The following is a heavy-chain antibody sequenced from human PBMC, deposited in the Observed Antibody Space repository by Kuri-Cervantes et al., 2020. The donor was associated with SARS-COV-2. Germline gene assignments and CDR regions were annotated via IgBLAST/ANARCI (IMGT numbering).Heavy chain of an antibody. V-gene: IGHV1-2*02. Sequence: ASVKVSCKASGYTFTGYYMHWVRQAPGQGLEWMGWINPNSGGTNYAQKFQGRVTMTRDTSISTAYMELSRLRSDDTAVYYCARGAGDIVVVITNWGQGTLVTVSS. CDR1: GYTFTGYY. CDR2: INPNSGGT. D-gene: IGHD2-2*01. J-gene: IGHJ4*02. CDR3: ARGAGDIVVVITN.